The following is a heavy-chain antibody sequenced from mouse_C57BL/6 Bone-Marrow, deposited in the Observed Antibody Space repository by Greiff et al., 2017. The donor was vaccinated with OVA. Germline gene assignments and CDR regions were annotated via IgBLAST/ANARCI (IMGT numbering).Heavy chain of an antibody. CDR2: INPSSGYT. D-gene: IGHD1-1*01. CDR1: GYTFTSYW. J-gene: IGHJ1*03. V-gene: IGHV1-7*01. Sequence: QVQLKQSGAELAKPGASVKLSCKASGYTFTSYWMHWVKQRPGQGLEWIGYINPSSGYTKYNQKFKDKATLTADKSSSTAYMQLRCLTYEDPAVYYWAAHQRGYYYGSSPRLWYFDVWGTGTTVTVTS. CDR3: AAHQRGYYYGSSPRLWYFDV.